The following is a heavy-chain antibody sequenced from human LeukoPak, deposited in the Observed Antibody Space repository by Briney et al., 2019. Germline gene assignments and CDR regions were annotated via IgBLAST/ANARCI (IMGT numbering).Heavy chain of an antibody. V-gene: IGHV5-51*01. CDR3: ARQGPPNSENWFDP. D-gene: IGHD2-8*01. Sequence: KNGESLKISCKGSGYSFTSYWIGWVRQMPXXXXXXXXXXYPGDXXXRXXPSXQXQXXXSADKSISTAYLQWSSLKASDTAMYYCARQGPPNSENWFDPWGQGTLVTVSS. CDR1: GYSFTSYW. CDR2: XYPGDXXX. J-gene: IGHJ5*02.